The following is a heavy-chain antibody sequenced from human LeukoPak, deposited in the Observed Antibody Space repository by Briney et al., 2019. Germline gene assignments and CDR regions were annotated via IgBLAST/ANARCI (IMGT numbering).Heavy chain of an antibody. J-gene: IGHJ4*02. D-gene: IGHD3-22*01. CDR1: GFTFSNYA. CDR2: ISGSGTNT. CDR3: AKDLSASRDSGYYSLDY. V-gene: IGHV3-23*01. Sequence: GGSLRLSCAASGFTFSNYAMNWVRQAPGEGLEWVSGISGSGTNTYYADSVKGRCTISRDNSKNTFYLQMNSLRVEDTAASYCAKDLSASRDSGYYSLDYWGQGPLVTVSS.